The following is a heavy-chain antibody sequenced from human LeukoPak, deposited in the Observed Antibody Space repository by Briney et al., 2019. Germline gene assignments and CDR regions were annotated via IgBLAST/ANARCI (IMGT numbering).Heavy chain of an antibody. CDR1: RGSINNYY. CDR3: SRGPEWPTPGYFDL. CDR2: IYSTGST. Sequence: SETLSLTCTVSRGSINNYYWSWIRQPPGKGLEWIGYIYSTGSTNYNPSLNSRVTISVDTSKNMSSLNLRSATAADTAVYYCSRGPEWPTPGYFDLWGRGTLVTVSS. D-gene: IGHD3-3*01. J-gene: IGHJ2*01. V-gene: IGHV4-59*01.